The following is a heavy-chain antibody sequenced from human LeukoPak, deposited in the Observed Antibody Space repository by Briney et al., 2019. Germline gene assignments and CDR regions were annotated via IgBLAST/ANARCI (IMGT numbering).Heavy chain of an antibody. V-gene: IGHV3-23*01. CDR3: AKDRAGYYGSGSYFDY. J-gene: IGHJ4*02. CDR1: GFTFSNYA. CDR2: ISSSGGST. Sequence: GGSLRLSCGASGFTFSNYAMNWVRQAPGKGLEWVSGISSSGGSTYYADSVRGRFTVSRDNSKNTLYLQMNSLRGEDTAVYYCAKDRAGYYGSGSYFDYWGQGTLVTVSS. D-gene: IGHD3-10*01.